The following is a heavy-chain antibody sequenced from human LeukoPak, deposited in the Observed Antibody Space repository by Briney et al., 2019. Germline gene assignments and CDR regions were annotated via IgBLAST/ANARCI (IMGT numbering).Heavy chain of an antibody. Sequence: SETLSLTCTVSGYSISSGYYWDWIRQPPGKGLEWIGTLSHSGSSYYNPSLKSRVTISVDTSKNQFSLKLSSVTAADTAVYYCARHSGGTYFVSLDPWGQEPWSLSPQ. V-gene: IGHV4-38-2*02. D-gene: IGHD1-26*01. CDR2: LSHSGSS. CDR3: ARHSGGTYFVSLDP. CDR1: GYSISSGYY. J-gene: IGHJ5*02.